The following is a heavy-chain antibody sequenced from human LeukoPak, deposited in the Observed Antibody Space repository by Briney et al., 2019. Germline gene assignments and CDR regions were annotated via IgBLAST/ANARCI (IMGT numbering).Heavy chain of an antibody. CDR3: AKDRITTVTTASAIDY. D-gene: IGHD4-17*01. Sequence: PGRSLRLSCAASGFTSDDYAMHWVRQAPGKGLEWVSGISWNSGSIGYADSAKGRFTISRDNAKNSLYLQMNSLRAEDTALYYCAKDRITTVTTASAIDYWGQGTLVTVSS. CDR2: ISWNSGSI. CDR1: GFTSDDYA. V-gene: IGHV3-9*02. J-gene: IGHJ4*02.